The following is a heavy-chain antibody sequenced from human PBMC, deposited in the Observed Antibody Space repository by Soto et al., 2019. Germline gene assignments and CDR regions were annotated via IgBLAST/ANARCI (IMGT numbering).Heavy chain of an antibody. CDR3: ATMAPPKDIVVVPAAMGYYYGMDV. Sequence: SVKVSCKASGGTFSSYAISWVRQAPGQGLEWMGGIIPIFGTANYAQKFQGRVTITADKSTSTAYMELSSLRSEDTAVYYCATMAPPKDIVVVPAAMGYYYGMDVWCQGTSVTGSS. CDR2: IIPIFGTA. V-gene: IGHV1-69*06. D-gene: IGHD2-2*01. J-gene: IGHJ6*02. CDR1: GGTFSSYA.